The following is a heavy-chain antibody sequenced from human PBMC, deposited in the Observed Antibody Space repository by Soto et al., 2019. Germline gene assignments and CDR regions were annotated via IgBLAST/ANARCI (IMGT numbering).Heavy chain of an antibody. CDR1: GGSISSSSYY. J-gene: IGHJ4*02. CDR3: ARLSYDILIGYYSNYFDY. V-gene: IGHV4-39*01. D-gene: IGHD3-9*01. CDR2: IYYSGST. Sequence: QLQLQESGPGLVKPSETLSLTCTVSGGSISSSSYYWGWIRQPPGKGLEWIGSIYYSGSTYYNPSLKSRVTMPVDTSKNQFSLKLSSVTAADTAVYYCARLSYDILIGYYSNYFDYWGQGTLVTVSS.